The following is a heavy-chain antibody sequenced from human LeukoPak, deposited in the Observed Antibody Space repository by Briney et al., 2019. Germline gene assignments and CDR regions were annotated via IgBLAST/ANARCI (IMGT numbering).Heavy chain of an antibody. CDR1: GFTFSSYS. V-gene: IGHV3-21*04. Sequence: ESGGSLRLSCAASGFTFSSYSINWVRQAPGKGLEWVSSISSSSSYIYYADSVKGRFTISRDNAKNSLYLQMNSLRAEDTALYHCAREVRSYYYYYYMDVWGKGTTVTISS. D-gene: IGHD1-1*01. J-gene: IGHJ6*03. CDR3: AREVRSYYYYYYMDV. CDR2: ISSSSSYI.